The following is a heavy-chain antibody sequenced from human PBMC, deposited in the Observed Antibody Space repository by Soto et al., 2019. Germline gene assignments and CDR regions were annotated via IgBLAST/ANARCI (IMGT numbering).Heavy chain of an antibody. CDR2: IYYSGST. J-gene: IGHJ5*02. CDR1: GGSTSSGDYY. Sequence: SETLSLTCTVSGGSTSSGDYYWSWIRQPPGKGLEWIGYIYYSGSTYYNPSLKSRVTISVDTSKNQFSLKLSSVTAADTAVYYCARAGYCSSTSCYVNWFDPWGQGTLVTVSS. D-gene: IGHD2-2*01. V-gene: IGHV4-30-4*01. CDR3: ARAGYCSSTSCYVNWFDP.